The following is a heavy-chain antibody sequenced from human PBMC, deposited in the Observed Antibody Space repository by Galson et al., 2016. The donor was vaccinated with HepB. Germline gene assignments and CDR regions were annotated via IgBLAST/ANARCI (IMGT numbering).Heavy chain of an antibody. V-gene: IGHV3-23*01. Sequence: SPRLSCAASGFSLSNSGMSCVRQGPGRGLAWVPGITRSGDATHHADFVKGRATISRDNSTHTLYLYMNNLTAVDTAIYYGGKHGGFDYWGQGSLVTVSS. D-gene: IGHD3-16*01. J-gene: IGHJ4*02. CDR2: ITRSGDAT. CDR3: GKHGGFDY. CDR1: GFSLSNSG.